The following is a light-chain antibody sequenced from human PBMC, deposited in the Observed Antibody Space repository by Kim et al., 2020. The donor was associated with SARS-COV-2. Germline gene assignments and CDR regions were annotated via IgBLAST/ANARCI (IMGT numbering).Light chain of an antibody. CDR3: AAWDDSLNPHVV. CDR2: SDT. CDR1: SPNIGGNT. J-gene: IGLJ2*01. V-gene: IGLV1-44*01. Sequence: QRVTISCSGSSPNIGGNTVNWYRQLPGTAPKLLIYSDTQRPSGVPDRFSGSKSGTSASLAISGLQSEDEADYYCAAWDDSLNPHVVFGGGTQLTVL.